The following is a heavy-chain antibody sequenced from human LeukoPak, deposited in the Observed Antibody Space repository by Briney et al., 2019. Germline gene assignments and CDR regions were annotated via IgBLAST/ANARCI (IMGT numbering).Heavy chain of an antibody. D-gene: IGHD3-10*01. Sequence: GGSLRLSCAASGFTFSSYGMSWVRQAPGKGLEWVSAISGSGGSTYYADSVKGRFTISRDNSKNTLYLQMNSLRAEDTAVYYCARPLWFGELSRGFDPWGQGTLVTVSS. CDR3: ARPLWFGELSRGFDP. J-gene: IGHJ5*02. CDR1: GFTFSSYG. V-gene: IGHV3-23*01. CDR2: ISGSGGST.